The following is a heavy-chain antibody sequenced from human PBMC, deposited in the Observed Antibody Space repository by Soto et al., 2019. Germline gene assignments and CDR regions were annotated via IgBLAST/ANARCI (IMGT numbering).Heavy chain of an antibody. D-gene: IGHD4-17*01. J-gene: IGHJ5*02. CDR3: ARQTVNWFDP. CDR2: IDPSDSYT. CDR1: GYSFTSYW. V-gene: IGHV5-10-1*01. Sequence: GESLKISCKGSGYSFTSYWISWVRQMPGKGLEWMGRIDPSDSYTNYSPSFEGHVTISADKSISTAYLQWSSLKASDTAMYYCARQTVNWFDPWGQGTLVTVSS.